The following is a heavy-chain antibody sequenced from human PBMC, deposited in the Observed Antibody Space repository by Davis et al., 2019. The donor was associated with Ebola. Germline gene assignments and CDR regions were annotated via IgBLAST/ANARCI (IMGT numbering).Heavy chain of an antibody. J-gene: IGHJ6*04. D-gene: IGHD6-6*01. CDR2: ISWNSGSI. Sequence: GGSLRLSCAASGFTFDAYAMHWVRQAPGKGLEWVSGISWNSGSIGYADSVKGRFTISRDNAKNSLYLQMNSLRAEDTALYYCAKDQGYSSSLYYYYGMDVWGKGTTVTVSS. V-gene: IGHV3-9*01. CDR1: GFTFDAYA. CDR3: AKDQGYSSSLYYYYGMDV.